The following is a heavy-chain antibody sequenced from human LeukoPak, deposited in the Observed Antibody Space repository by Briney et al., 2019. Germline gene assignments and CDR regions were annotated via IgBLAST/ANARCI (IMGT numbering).Heavy chain of an antibody. V-gene: IGHV3-7*04. CDR3: ARGYGTYGY. J-gene: IGHJ4*02. CDR1: GFTFSNYW. D-gene: IGHD1-7*01. CDR2: IKQDGSEK. Sequence: GGSLRLSCAASGFTFSNYWMSWVRQAPGKGLEWVANIKQDGSEKDCVDSVKGRFTISRDNAKNSLYLQMNSLRAEDTAVYHCARGYGTYGYWGQGTLVTVSS.